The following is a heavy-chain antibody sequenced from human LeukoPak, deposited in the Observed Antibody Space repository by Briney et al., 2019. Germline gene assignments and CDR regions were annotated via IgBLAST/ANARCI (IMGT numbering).Heavy chain of an antibody. Sequence: GGSLRLSCAASGFTFSKAWMSGVRQAPGKGLEWVGRIKSKTDGGTTDYAARVKGRFTISRDDSKNTLYLQMNSLKTEDTAVYYCTTDDYGDYSFALCYWGQGNLVTVSS. D-gene: IGHD4-17*01. V-gene: IGHV3-15*01. CDR2: IKSKTDGGTT. J-gene: IGHJ4*02. CDR1: GFTFSKAW. CDR3: TTDDYGDYSFALCY.